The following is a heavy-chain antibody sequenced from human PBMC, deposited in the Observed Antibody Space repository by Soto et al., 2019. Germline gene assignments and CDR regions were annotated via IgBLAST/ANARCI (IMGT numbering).Heavy chain of an antibody. V-gene: IGHV4-31*03. CDR3: ARSVFP. Sequence: QVQLQESGPGLVKPSQTLSLTCTVSGCSISSGGYYWRWIRQHPGKGLEWIGYIYYSKSTYYNPSLKRRVTISLDTSKNQFSLKLTSVTAADTAVYYCARSVFPWGQGTLVTVSS. CDR1: GCSISSGGYY. J-gene: IGHJ5*02. CDR2: IYYSKST.